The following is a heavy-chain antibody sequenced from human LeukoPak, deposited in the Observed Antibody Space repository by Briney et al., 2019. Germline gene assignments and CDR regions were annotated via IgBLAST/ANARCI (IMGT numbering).Heavy chain of an antibody. V-gene: IGHV3-30*03. CDR2: ISYDGSNK. J-gene: IGHJ4*02. Sequence: GGSLRLSCAASGFTFSSYGMHWVRQAPGKGLEWVAVISYDGSNKYYADSVKGRFTISRDNSKNTLYLQMNSLRAEDTAVYYCARPYDILTGYYFDYWGQGTLVTVSS. CDR3: ARPYDILTGYYFDY. D-gene: IGHD3-9*01. CDR1: GFTFSSYG.